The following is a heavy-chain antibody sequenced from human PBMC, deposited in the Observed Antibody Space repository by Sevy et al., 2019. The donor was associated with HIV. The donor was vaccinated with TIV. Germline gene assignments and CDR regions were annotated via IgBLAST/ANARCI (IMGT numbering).Heavy chain of an antibody. CDR3: ASTRGYSYGYTSYYYHYGMDV. Sequence: SETLSLTCTVSGGSISSYYWSWIRQPPGKGLEWIGYIYYSGSTNYNPSLKSRVTISVDTSKNQFSLKLSSVTAADTAVYYCASTRGYSYGYTSYYYHYGMDVWGQGTTVTVSS. CDR1: GGSISSYY. D-gene: IGHD5-18*01. J-gene: IGHJ6*02. V-gene: IGHV4-59*13. CDR2: IYYSGST.